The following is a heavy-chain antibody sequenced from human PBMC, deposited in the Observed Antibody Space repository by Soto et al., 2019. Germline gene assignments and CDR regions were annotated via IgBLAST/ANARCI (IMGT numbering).Heavy chain of an antibody. CDR3: ARDPNIVLVPTGLRSYDYYYGMEV. V-gene: IGHV3-7*01. D-gene: IGHD2-2*01. CDR1: GFTFSSYW. J-gene: IGHJ6*02. Sequence: ASGFTFSSYWMSWVRQAPGKGLEWVANIKQDGSEKYYVDSVKGRFTISRDNAKNSLYLQMNSLRAEDTAVYYCARDPNIVLVPTGLRSYDYYYGMEVWVQGTAVTVTS. CDR2: IKQDGSEK.